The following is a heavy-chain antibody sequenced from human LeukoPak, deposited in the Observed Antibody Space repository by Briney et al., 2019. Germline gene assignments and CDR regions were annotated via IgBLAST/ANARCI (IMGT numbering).Heavy chain of an antibody. V-gene: IGHV3-23*01. D-gene: IGHD3-10*01. J-gene: IGHJ4*02. CDR2: ISGSGGTT. CDR1: GFTFSSYT. CDR3: AKVTYGSGTYGAFDY. Sequence: GGTLRLSCAASGFTFSSYTMGWVRQAPGKGLEWVAAISGSGGTTYYADSVKGRFTISRDNSKNTLYLQMNSLRAEDTAVYYCAKVTYGSGTYGAFDYWGQGTLVTVSS.